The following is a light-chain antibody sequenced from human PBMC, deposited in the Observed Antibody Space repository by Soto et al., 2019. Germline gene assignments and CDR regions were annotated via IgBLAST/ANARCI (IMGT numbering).Light chain of an antibody. Sequence: DNHMTQSPSTLSASVGDRVTIPCRASQSISSWLAWYQQKPGKAPNLLIYKASSLRSGVPSRFSGSGSGTELTLTISSLQPDDSATYYCQQYKSYPWTFGQGTKVDIK. CDR3: QQYKSYPWT. CDR2: KAS. J-gene: IGKJ1*01. V-gene: IGKV1-5*03. CDR1: QSISSW.